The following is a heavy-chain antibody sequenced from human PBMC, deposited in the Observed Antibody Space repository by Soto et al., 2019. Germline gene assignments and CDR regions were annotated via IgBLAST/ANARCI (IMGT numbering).Heavy chain of an antibody. V-gene: IGHV4-39*01. J-gene: IGHJ4*02. Sequence: QLQLQESGPGLVKPSETLSLTCTVSGGSISSSSYYWGWIRQPPGKGLEWIGSIYYSGSTYYNPSLKSRVPIPVDTSKHQCSLKLRSVTAADTAVYFCARRDSSPQYRYWGQGTLVTVSS. CDR1: GGSISSSSYY. CDR3: ARRDSSPQYRY. D-gene: IGHD2-15*01. CDR2: IYYSGST.